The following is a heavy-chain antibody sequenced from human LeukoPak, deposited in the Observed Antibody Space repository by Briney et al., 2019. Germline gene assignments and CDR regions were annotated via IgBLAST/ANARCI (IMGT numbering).Heavy chain of an antibody. J-gene: IGHJ6*02. V-gene: IGHV3-23*01. Sequence: GGSLRLSCAASGFTFSSSAMSWVRQAPGKGLEWVSTISGSGGNTYYADSVKGRFTISRDNSKNTLYLQMNSLRAEDTAVYYCAKGTTVTNGESVNYYYYYGMDVWGQGTTVTVSS. D-gene: IGHD4-17*01. CDR1: GFTFSSSA. CDR3: AKGTTVTNGESVNYYYYYGMDV. CDR2: ISGSGGNT.